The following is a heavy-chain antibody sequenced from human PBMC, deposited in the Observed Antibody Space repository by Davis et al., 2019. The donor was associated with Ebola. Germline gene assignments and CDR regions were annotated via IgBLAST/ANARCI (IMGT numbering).Heavy chain of an antibody. CDR2: IYYSGST. CDR3: ARVGGLGSSYLEAFDI. V-gene: IGHV4-59*01. D-gene: IGHD1-26*01. Sequence: SETLSLTCSVSGGSLNSNYWSWIRQPPGKGLEWIGYIYYSGSTNYNPSLKSRVTISLDAPKDQFSLKLTSVTAADTAIYFCARVGGLGSSYLEAFDIWGQGTTVTVFS. J-gene: IGHJ3*02. CDR1: GGSLNSNY.